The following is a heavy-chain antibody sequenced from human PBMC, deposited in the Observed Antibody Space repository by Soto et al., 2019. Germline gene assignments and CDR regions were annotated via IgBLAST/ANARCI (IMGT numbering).Heavy chain of an antibody. CDR3: ARLYSSGWYFQH. Sequence: QLQLQESGPGLVKPSETLSLTCTVSGGSISSSSYYWGWIRQPPGKGLEWIGSIYYSGSTYYNPSLKSRVTISVDTSKNQFSLKLSSVTAADTAVYYCARLYSSGWYFQHWGQGTLVTVSS. CDR2: IYYSGST. CDR1: GGSISSSSYY. V-gene: IGHV4-39*01. D-gene: IGHD6-19*01. J-gene: IGHJ1*01.